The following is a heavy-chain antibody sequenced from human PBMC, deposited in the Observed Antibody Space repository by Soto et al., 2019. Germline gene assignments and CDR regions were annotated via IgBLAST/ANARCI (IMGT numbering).Heavy chain of an antibody. D-gene: IGHD3-22*01. CDR1: GFTFSSYA. J-gene: IGHJ6*02. CDR2: ISYDGSNK. V-gene: IGHV3-30-3*01. CDR3: ARELDSEVIPPVALDGYGMDV. Sequence: GGSLRLSCAASGFTFSSYAMHWVRQAPGKGLEWVAVISYDGSNKYYADSVKGRFTISRDNSKNTLYLQMNSLRAEDTAVYYCARELDSEVIPPVALDGYGMDVWGQGTTVTVSS.